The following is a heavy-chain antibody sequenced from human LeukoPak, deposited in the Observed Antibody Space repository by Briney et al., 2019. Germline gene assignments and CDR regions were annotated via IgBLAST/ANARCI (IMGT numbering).Heavy chain of an antibody. Sequence: GGSLRLSCAASEFTFSSYWMSWVRQAPGKGLEWVANIKQDGGQIYYLESVKGRFTVPRDNAKNSLYLQMNSLRAEDTAVYYCARLGARQMLEYWGQGTLVTVSS. CDR2: IKQDGGQI. CDR1: EFTFSSYW. V-gene: IGHV3-7*01. D-gene: IGHD4-17*01. CDR3: ARLGARQMLEY. J-gene: IGHJ4*02.